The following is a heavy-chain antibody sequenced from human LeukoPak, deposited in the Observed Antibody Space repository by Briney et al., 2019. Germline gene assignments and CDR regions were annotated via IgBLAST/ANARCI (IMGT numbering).Heavy chain of an antibody. Sequence: GESLKISCKGSGYTFSTYWINWVRPMPGKGLEWMGRIDPSDSYTDYSPSFQGHVTIPADKSISTAYLQWSSLKASDTAMYYCARRYCSSTTCYDWLDPWGQGTLVTVSS. V-gene: IGHV5-10-1*01. CDR1: GYTFSTYW. D-gene: IGHD2-2*01. CDR2: IDPSDSYT. CDR3: ARRYCSSTTCYDWLDP. J-gene: IGHJ5*02.